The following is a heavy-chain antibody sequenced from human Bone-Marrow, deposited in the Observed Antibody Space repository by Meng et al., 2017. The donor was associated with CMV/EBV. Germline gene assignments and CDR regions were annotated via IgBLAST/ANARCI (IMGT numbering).Heavy chain of an antibody. CDR2: INHSGST. D-gene: IGHD4-11*01. CDR1: GGSFSGYY. CDR3: ARGDYSLALGY. J-gene: IGHJ4*02. Sequence: LTCAVYGGSFSGYYWSWIRQPPGKGLEWIGEINHSGSTNYNPSLKSRVTISEDTSKNQFSLKLSSVTAADTAMYYCARGDYSLALGYWGQGTLVTVSS. V-gene: IGHV4-34*01.